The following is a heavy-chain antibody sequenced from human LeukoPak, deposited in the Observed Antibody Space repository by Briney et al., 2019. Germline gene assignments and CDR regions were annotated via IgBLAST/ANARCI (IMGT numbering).Heavy chain of an antibody. Sequence: PGGSLRLSCAASGFTFSSYGMHWVRQAPGKGLEWVSGISGSGDNTYYADSVKGRFTISRDNSKNTLYLQMNSLRAEDTAVYYCAKDSSSWYFTDYWGQGTLVTVSS. CDR1: GFTFSSYG. D-gene: IGHD6-13*01. CDR3: AKDSSSWYFTDY. CDR2: ISGSGDNT. J-gene: IGHJ4*02. V-gene: IGHV3-23*01.